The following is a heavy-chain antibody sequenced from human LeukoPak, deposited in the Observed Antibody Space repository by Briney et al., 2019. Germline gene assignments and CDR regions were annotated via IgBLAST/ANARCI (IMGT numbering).Heavy chain of an antibody. CDR2: VSLEGVR. CDR1: GGSISNTNW. Sequence: SGTLSLTCDVSGGSISNTNWWSWVRQFPGQGLQWIGEVSLEGVRNYNPSLTSRVTMSLDSAKNLLSLNLNSVTAADTAVYYCSRENGAFSPFGYWGQGILVTV. D-gene: IGHD2-8*01. CDR3: SRENGAFSPFGY. V-gene: IGHV4-4*02. J-gene: IGHJ4*02.